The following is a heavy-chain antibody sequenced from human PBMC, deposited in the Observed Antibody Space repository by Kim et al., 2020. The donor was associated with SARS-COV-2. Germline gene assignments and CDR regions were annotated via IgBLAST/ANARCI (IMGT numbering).Heavy chain of an antibody. V-gene: IGHV3-53*01. CDR3: ARAIVGANRFWFDP. CDR1: GFTVSSNY. D-gene: IGHD1-26*01. CDR2: IYSGGST. Sequence: GGSLRLSCAASGFTVSSNYMSWVRQAPGKGLEWVSVIYSGGSTYYADSVKGRFTISRDNSKNTLYLQMNSLRAEDTAVYYCARAIVGANRFWFDPWGQGTLVTVSS. J-gene: IGHJ5*02.